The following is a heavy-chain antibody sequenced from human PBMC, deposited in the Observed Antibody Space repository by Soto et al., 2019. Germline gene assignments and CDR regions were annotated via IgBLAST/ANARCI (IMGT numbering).Heavy chain of an antibody. D-gene: IGHD1-7*01. Sequence: GGSLRLSCAASGFTFSSYAMSWVRQAPGKGPASVSAITGSGGSRYFADSVKGRFTISRENSKNTRYMKMNSMRDEDTAVYYCEKDHEVRELFFKYWGQGTLVTV. CDR2: ITGSGGSR. CDR1: GFTFSSYA. V-gene: IGHV3-23*01. CDR3: EKDHEVRELFFKY. J-gene: IGHJ4*02.